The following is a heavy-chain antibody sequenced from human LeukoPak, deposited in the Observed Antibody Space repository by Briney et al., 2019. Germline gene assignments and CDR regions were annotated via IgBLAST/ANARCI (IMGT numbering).Heavy chain of an antibody. CDR2: ISPNTGGT. CDR3: ARDTKTTVTTAGY. V-gene: IGHV1-2*02. Sequence: SVQVSCKASGYTFPDYYMHWVRQAPGQGLEWMGWISPNTGGTNYAQKFEGRVTMTRDTSIRTAYMELSRLTSDDTAVYYCARDTKTTVTTAGYWGQGTLVTVSS. CDR1: GYTFPDYY. D-gene: IGHD4-17*01. J-gene: IGHJ4*02.